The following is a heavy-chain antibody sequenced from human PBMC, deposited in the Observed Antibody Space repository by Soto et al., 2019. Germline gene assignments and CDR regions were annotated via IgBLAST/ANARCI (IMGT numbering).Heavy chain of an antibody. D-gene: IGHD4-4*01. CDR1: GFTFSDEN. CDR3: ARDSDCHSNSCFFPPHV. Sequence: LRLSCSASGFTFSDENMSWVRQVPGKGLEWVSGISGGGSYIFYADSVRGRFSISRDNPKNSLFLEMNSLRVEDTAVYYCARDSDCHSNSCFFPPHVWGQGTTVTVSS. J-gene: IGHJ6*02. V-gene: IGHV3-21*06. CDR2: ISGGGSYI.